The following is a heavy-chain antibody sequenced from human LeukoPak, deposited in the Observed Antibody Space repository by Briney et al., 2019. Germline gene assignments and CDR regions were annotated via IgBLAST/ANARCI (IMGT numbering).Heavy chain of an antibody. Sequence: GGSLRLSCAASGFTFSSYWMSWVRQAPGKGLEWVANIKQDGSEKYYVDSVKGRFTISRDNAKNSLYLQMNSLRAEDTTVYYCARDDCSSISCYHNWFDPWGQGTLVTVSS. D-gene: IGHD2-2*01. CDR2: IKQDGSEK. CDR1: GFTFSSYW. CDR3: ARDDCSSISCYHNWFDP. J-gene: IGHJ5*02. V-gene: IGHV3-7*01.